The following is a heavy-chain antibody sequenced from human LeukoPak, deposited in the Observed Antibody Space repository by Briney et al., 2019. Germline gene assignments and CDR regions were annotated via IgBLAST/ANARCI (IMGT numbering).Heavy chain of an antibody. J-gene: IGHJ3*02. CDR1: GYTFTGYY. V-gene: IGHV1-2*02. CDR2: INPNNGGT. Sequence: AASVKVSCKASGYTFTGYYIHWVRQAPGQGLEWMGWINPNNGGTNYAQKIRGRVTMTRDTSISTAYMELSSLRSDDTAVYYCARETEYSSSGAFDIWGQGTMVTVSS. D-gene: IGHD6-6*01. CDR3: ARETEYSSSGAFDI.